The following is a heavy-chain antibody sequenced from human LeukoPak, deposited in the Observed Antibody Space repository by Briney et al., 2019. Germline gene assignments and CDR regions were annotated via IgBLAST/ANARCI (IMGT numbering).Heavy chain of an antibody. Sequence: GGSLRLSCAASGFTFSSYGMHWVRQAPGKGLEWVAFIRYDGSNKYYADSVKGRFTISRDNSKNTLYLQMNSLRAEDTAVYYCAIDFVDTAMATSGDYWGQGTLVTVSS. CDR1: GFTFSSYG. J-gene: IGHJ4*02. V-gene: IGHV3-30*02. D-gene: IGHD5-18*01. CDR3: AIDFVDTAMATSGDY. CDR2: IRYDGSNK.